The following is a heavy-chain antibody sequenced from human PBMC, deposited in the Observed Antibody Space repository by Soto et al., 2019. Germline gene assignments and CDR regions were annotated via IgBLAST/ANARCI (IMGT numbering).Heavy chain of an antibody. D-gene: IGHD2-21*01. V-gene: IGHV6-1*01. CDR1: GDSVCSNSAA. CDR3: ASVPYSRAYYFDY. Sequence: SETPSLPCSISGDSVCSNSAAWNWIRQSPSRGLEWLGRTYYRSKWYKEYAVSVKSRITINPDTTKNQFSLQLNSVTHEDTSVYYCASVPYSRAYYFDYWGQGTLVTVSS. CDR2: TYYRSKWYK. J-gene: IGHJ4*02.